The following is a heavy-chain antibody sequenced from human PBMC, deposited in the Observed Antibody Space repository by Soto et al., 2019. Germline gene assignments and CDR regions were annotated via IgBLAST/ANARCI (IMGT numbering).Heavy chain of an antibody. J-gene: IGHJ3*02. V-gene: IGHV3-33*01. CDR2: IWYDGSDK. CDR1: RFTFSSYG. Sequence: QVQLVESGGGVVQPGRSLRLSCAASRFTFSSYGMHWVRQAPGKGLEWVALIWYDGSDKFYADSVKGRFTISRDNSKNTLYLQMNSLRAEHTAVYYCARGSSYSSSWGHAFDIWGQGTMVTVSS. D-gene: IGHD6-13*01. CDR3: ARGSSYSSSWGHAFDI.